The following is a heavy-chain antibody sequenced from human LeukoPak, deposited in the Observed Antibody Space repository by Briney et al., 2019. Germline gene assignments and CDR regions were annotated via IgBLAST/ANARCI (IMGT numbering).Heavy chain of an antibody. CDR3: AGTYGSGSYYNH. Sequence: GASVKVSCKASGYTFTGYYMHWVRQAPGQGLEWMGRIIPNSGGTNYAQKFQGRVTMTRDTSISTAYMELSRLRSDDTAVYYCAGTYGSGSYYNHWGQGTLVTVSS. J-gene: IGHJ5*02. CDR1: GYTFTGYY. D-gene: IGHD3-10*01. V-gene: IGHV1-2*06. CDR2: IIPNSGGT.